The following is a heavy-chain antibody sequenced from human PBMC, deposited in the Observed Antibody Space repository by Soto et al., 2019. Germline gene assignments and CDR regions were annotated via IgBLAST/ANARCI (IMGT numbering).Heavy chain of an antibody. Sequence: SETLSLTCTVSGGSISSYYWSWIRQPPGKGLEWIGYIYYSGSTNYNPSLKSRVTMSIDTSKNQFSLDLSSVTAADTAVYYCARHPSSGGYCPGPCFDYWGQGILVTVSS. CDR3: ARHPSSGGYCPGPCFDY. J-gene: IGHJ4*02. D-gene: IGHD2-21*01. CDR1: GGSISSYY. CDR2: IYYSGST. V-gene: IGHV4-59*08.